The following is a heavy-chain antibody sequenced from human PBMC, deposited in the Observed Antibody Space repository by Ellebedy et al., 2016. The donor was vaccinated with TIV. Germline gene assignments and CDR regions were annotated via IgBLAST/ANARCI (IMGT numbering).Heavy chain of an antibody. J-gene: IGHJ4*02. CDR1: GYSFTSYW. CDR3: AREFRVGTTTGFGY. D-gene: IGHD1-26*01. V-gene: IGHV5-10-1*01. Sequence: GESLKISXKGSGYSFTSYWINWVRQMPGKGLEWMAKIDPSDSYSKYGPSFQGHVTISADKSISTAYLHWSSLKASDTAMYYCAREFRVGTTTGFGYWGQGTLVTVFS. CDR2: IDPSDSYS.